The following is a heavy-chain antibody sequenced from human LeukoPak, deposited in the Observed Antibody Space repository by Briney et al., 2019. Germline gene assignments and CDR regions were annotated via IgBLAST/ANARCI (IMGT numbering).Heavy chain of an antibody. Sequence: PSETLSLTCAVYGGSFSGYYWSWIRQPPGKGLEWIGEINHSGSTNYNPSLKSRVTISVDTSKNQFSLKLSSVTAADTAVYYCARGDGLHYYYNGMDVWGKGTTVTVSS. V-gene: IGHV4-34*01. D-gene: IGHD3/OR15-3a*01. CDR3: ARGDGLHYYYNGMDV. J-gene: IGHJ6*04. CDR2: INHSGST. CDR1: GGSFSGYY.